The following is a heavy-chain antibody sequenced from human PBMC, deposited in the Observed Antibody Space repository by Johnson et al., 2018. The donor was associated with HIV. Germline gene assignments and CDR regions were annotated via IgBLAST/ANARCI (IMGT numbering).Heavy chain of an antibody. V-gene: IGHV3-20*04. D-gene: IGHD3-22*01. CDR1: GFTFDDYG. Sequence: VQLVESGGGVVRPGGSLRLSCAASGFTFDDYGMSWVRQAPGKGLEWVSGINWNGNARGYADSVKGRFTISRDNAKNSLYLQMNSLRAEDTALYYCAKDMIAYYDSTGDAVDMWGQGTMVTVSS. CDR3: AKDMIAYYDSTGDAVDM. J-gene: IGHJ3*02. CDR2: INWNGNAR.